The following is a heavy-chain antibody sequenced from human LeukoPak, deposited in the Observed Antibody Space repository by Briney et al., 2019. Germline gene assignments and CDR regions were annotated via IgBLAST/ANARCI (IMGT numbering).Heavy chain of an antibody. Sequence: SVKVSCKASGGTFSSYAISWVRQAPGQGLEWMGGIIPIFGTANYAQKFQGRVTITTDESTSTAYMELSSLRSEDTAVYYCARALLPAAMSAFDIWGQGIMVTVSS. CDR2: IIPIFGTA. V-gene: IGHV1-69*05. CDR1: GGTFSSYA. CDR3: ARALLPAAMSAFDI. J-gene: IGHJ3*02. D-gene: IGHD2-2*01.